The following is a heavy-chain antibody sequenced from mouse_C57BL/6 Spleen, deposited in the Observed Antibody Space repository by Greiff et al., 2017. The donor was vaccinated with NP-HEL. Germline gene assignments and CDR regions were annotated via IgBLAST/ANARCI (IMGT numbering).Heavy chain of an antibody. CDR2: INPGSGGT. J-gene: IGHJ2*01. V-gene: IGHV1-54*01. CDR3: ARDGYSYYFDY. CDR1: GYAFTNYL. D-gene: IGHD2-3*01. Sequence: VKLMESGAELVRPGTSVKVSCKASGYAFTNYLIEWVKQRPGPGLEWIGVINPGSGGTNYNEKFKGKATLTADKSSSTAYMQLSSLTSEDSAVYFCARDGYSYYFDYWGQGTTLTVSS.